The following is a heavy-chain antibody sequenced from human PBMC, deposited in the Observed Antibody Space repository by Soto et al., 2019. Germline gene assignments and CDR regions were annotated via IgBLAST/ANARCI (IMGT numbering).Heavy chain of an antibody. CDR1: GFTFNNYA. Sequence: EVQLLESGGGLVQPGGSLRLSCAASGFTFNNYAMTWVRQAPGKGLEWVSAISGGGDTTSYADSVKGRFPVSRDGSKNTLYLQMSSLSAEDTAIYYCAKGRGGSGSLTPRVDFWGQGTLVTVSS. V-gene: IGHV3-23*01. D-gene: IGHD3-10*01. CDR3: AKGRGGSGSLTPRVDF. CDR2: ISGGGDTT. J-gene: IGHJ4*02.